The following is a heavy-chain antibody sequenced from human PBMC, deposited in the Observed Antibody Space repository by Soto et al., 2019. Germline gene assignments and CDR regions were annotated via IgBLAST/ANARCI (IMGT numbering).Heavy chain of an antibody. CDR3: AREGGYFDSSGSGVYHYHGVDV. CDR1: GGSISTYF. J-gene: IGHJ6*02. D-gene: IGHD3-22*01. CDR2: IWIRHMYTTGST. V-gene: IGHV4-4*07. Sequence: QVQLQESGPGLVKPSETLSLTCTVSGGSISTYFWSWIRQPAGGGLEWIGRIWIRHMYTTGSTNYNPSLRSRVTMSLDTSRNQFSLKLSSVTAADTAVYYCAREGGYFDSSGSGVYHYHGVDVWGQGTTVTVSS.